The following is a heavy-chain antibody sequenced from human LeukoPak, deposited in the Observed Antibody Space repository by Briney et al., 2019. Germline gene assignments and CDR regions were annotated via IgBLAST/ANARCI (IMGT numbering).Heavy chain of an antibody. CDR3: ARDRGAASPLWVDP. CDR1: GFTFSDYY. CDR2: ISSSSSYT. D-gene: IGHD6-13*01. V-gene: IGHV3-11*05. J-gene: IGHJ5*02. Sequence: GGSLRLSCAASGFTFSDYYMSWIRQAPGKGREWVSYISSSSSYTNYADSVKGRFTISRDNAKNSLYLQMHRLSAEDTAVYYCARDRGAASPLWVDPWGQGTLVTVSS.